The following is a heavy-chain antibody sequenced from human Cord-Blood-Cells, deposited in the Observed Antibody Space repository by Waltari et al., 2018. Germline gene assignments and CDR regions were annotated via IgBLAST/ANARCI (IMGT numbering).Heavy chain of an antibody. CDR3: ARVTENYGAFDI. Sequence: QVQLAQPAAAVQKPGASVTVCCKASGHTLTSYGIHWLRQATGQGLEWMGWMNPNSGNTGYAQKFQGRGTITRNTSISTAYMELSSLRSEDTAVYYCARVTENYGAFDIWGQGTMVTVSS. D-gene: IGHD1-7*01. V-gene: IGHV1-8*03. J-gene: IGHJ3*02. CDR2: MNPNSGNT. CDR1: GHTLTSYG.